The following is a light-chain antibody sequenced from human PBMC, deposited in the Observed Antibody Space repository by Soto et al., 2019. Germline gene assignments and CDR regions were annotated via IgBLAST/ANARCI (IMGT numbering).Light chain of an antibody. V-gene: IGKV1-12*01. CDR1: LDISSS. J-gene: IGKJ4*01. CDR3: QQYESYSPLT. CDR2: TAS. Sequence: DIQMTQSPSSVSASVGDRVTITCRASLDISSSLAWYQQRPGKAPKLLIYTASSLQSGVPSRFSGSGSGTEFTLTIAGLQPEDFATYYCQQYESYSPLTFGGGTKVDIK.